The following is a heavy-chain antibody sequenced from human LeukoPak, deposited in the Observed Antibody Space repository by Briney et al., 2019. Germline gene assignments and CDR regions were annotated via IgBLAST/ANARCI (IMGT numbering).Heavy chain of an antibody. V-gene: IGHV3-23*01. J-gene: IGHJ5*02. CDR2: ISASGVST. CDR1: EFTFSSYA. D-gene: IGHD3-22*01. CDR3: AKGRDYYDSSGHNWFDP. Sequence: PGGSLRLSCAASEFTFSSYAMGWVRQAPGKGLEWVSAISASGVSTYYADSVKGRFTISRDNSKNTLYLQMNSLRAEDTAVYYCAKGRDYYDSSGHNWFDPWGQGTLVTVS.